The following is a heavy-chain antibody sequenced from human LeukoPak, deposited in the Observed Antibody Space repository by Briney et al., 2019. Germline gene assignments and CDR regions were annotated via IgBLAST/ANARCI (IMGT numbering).Heavy chain of an antibody. CDR3: ARVSPITIFTFDY. Sequence: SETLSVTRSVSDGSISSYYWSWIRQPPGKGLEWIGYIYYSGSTNYNPSLKSRVTISVDTSKNQFSLKLSSVTAADTAVYYCARVSPITIFTFDYWGQGTLVTVSS. CDR2: IYYSGST. J-gene: IGHJ4*02. V-gene: IGHV4-59*01. D-gene: IGHD3-9*01. CDR1: DGSISSYY.